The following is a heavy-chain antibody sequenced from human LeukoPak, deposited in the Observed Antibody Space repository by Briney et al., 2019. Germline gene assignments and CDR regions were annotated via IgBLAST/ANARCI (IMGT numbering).Heavy chain of an antibody. CDR3: ARGGGLDV. D-gene: IGHD3-16*01. Sequence: PGGSLRLSCAASGFTFSIYGMHWVRQAPGKGLEWVAVISYDGNKKYYADSVKGRFTISRDISKNTLYLQMSNLRAEDTAVYFCARGGGLDVWGQGATVTVSS. CDR1: GFTFSIYG. V-gene: IGHV3-30*03. CDR2: ISYDGNKK. J-gene: IGHJ6*02.